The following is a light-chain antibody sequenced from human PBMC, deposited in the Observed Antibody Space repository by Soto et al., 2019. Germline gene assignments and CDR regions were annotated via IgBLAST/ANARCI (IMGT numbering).Light chain of an antibody. V-gene: IGLV2-14*01. J-gene: IGLJ1*01. CDR3: SSYTTSNTRQIV. Sequence: QSALTQPASVSGSPGQSITISCTGTSSDVGGYNYVSWYQQHPGKAPKFMIYDVSNRPSGVSNRFSGSKSDNTASLTISGLQAEDEAYYYCSSYTTSNTRQIVFGTGTKVTVL. CDR1: SSDVGGYNY. CDR2: DVS.